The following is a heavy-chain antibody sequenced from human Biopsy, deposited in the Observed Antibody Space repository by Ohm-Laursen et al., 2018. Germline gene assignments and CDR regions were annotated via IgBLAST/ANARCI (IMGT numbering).Heavy chain of an antibody. Sequence: GTLSLTCTVSGCSISGSSWSWIRQAPGKGLEWIGYITYSRDTNYNPSFKSRITKSVYTSKNQFSLRLSSVTAADTAVYYCARHPTYRIQQIDYWGQGTLVTVSS. CDR2: ITYSRDT. J-gene: IGHJ4*02. CDR1: GCSISGSS. CDR3: ARHPTYRIQQIDY. V-gene: IGHV4-59*08. D-gene: IGHD5-18*01.